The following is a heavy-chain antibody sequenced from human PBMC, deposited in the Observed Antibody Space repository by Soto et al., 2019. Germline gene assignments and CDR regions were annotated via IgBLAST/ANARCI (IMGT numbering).Heavy chain of an antibody. Sequence: QVQLQESGPGLVKPSQTLSLTCTVSGGSISSGDYYWSWIRQPPGKGLEWIGYIYYSGSTYYNPSLKSRVTIAVDTSKNQFSLKLSSVTAADTAVYYCARRWRRVTVMVYYGMDVWGQGTTVTVSS. CDR1: GGSISSGDYY. CDR2: IYYSGST. CDR3: ARRWRRVTVMVYYGMDV. D-gene: IGHD2-21*02. J-gene: IGHJ6*02. V-gene: IGHV4-30-4*01.